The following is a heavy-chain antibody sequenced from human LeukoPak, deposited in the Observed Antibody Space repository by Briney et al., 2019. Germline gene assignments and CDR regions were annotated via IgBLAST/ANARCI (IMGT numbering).Heavy chain of an antibody. CDR3: AREKGTMIRAMAFEM. D-gene: IGHD3-10*01. V-gene: IGHV3-7*01. Sequence: GGSLRLSCAASGFGFSSYWMSWVRHNPGKGLEWVANINQDGTTKNYRQFAKDRFTIPRDNAQNSVYLQINSLRAEDTAVYYCAREKGTMIRAMAFEMWGQGTMVTVSS. CDR2: INQDGTTK. CDR1: GFGFSSYW. J-gene: IGHJ3*02.